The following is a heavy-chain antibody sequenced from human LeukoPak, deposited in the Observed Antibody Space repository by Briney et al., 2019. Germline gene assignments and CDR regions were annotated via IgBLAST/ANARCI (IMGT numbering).Heavy chain of an antibody. D-gene: IGHD2-21*01. J-gene: IGHJ4*02. CDR2: IYYSGRT. CDR3: ARYSSAGLEY. CDR1: GGSISSYY. Sequence: SETLSLTCTVSGGSISSYYWSWIRQPPGKGLEWIGYIYYSGRTNYNPSLKSRVTISVDTSKKQFSLNLTSVTAADTAVYYCARYSSAGLEYWGQGTLVTVSS. V-gene: IGHV4-59*01.